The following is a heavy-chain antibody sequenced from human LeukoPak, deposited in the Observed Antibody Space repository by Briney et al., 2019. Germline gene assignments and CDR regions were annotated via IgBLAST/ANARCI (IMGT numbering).Heavy chain of an antibody. CDR2: FYPGDSDT. J-gene: IGHJ4*02. Sequence: GESLKISCKGSGYSFTSYWIGWVRQMPGKGLEWMGIFYPGDSDTRYSPSFQGQVTISADKSISTAYLQWSSLKASDTAMYYCARQGVYVDTAMVSDYWGQGTLVTVSS. CDR1: GYSFTSYW. CDR3: ARQGVYVDTAMVSDY. V-gene: IGHV5-51*01. D-gene: IGHD5-18*01.